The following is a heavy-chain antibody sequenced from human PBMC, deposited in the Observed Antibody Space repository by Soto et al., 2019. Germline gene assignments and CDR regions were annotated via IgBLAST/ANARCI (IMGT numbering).Heavy chain of an antibody. CDR2: ISSSSSTI. D-gene: IGHD3-16*02. V-gene: IGHV3-48*02. CDR3: AREIMITFGGVIAPAHGMDV. Sequence: GSLRLSCAASGFTFSSYSMNWVRQAPGKGLEWVSYISSSSSTIYYADSVKGRFTISRDNAKNSLYLQMNSLRDEDTAVYYCAREIMITFGGVIAPAHGMDVWGQGTTVTVSS. J-gene: IGHJ6*02. CDR1: GFTFSSYS.